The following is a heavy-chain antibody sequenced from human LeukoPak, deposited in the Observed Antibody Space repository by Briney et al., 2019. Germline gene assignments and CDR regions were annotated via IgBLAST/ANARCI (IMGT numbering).Heavy chain of an antibody. CDR3: ATGRRVPRIAAAFEANWFDP. D-gene: IGHD6-13*01. Sequence: GASVKVSCKVSGYTLTELSMHWVRQAPGKGLEWMGGFDPEDGETIYAQKFQGRVTMTEDASTDTAYMELSSLRSEDTAVYYCATGRRVPRIAAAFEANWFDPWGQGTLVTVSS. J-gene: IGHJ5*02. CDR2: FDPEDGET. V-gene: IGHV1-24*01. CDR1: GYTLTELS.